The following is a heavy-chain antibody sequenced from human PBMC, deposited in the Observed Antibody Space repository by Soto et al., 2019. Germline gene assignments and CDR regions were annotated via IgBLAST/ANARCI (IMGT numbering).Heavy chain of an antibody. J-gene: IGHJ2*01. CDR3: ARHPTPRGYSYGYWYFDL. CDR1: GYSFTSYW. Sequence: GESLKISCKGSGYSFTSYWIGWVRQMPGKGLEWMGIIYPGDSDTRYSPSFQGQVTISADKSISTAYLQWSSLKASDTAMYYCARHPTPRGYSYGYWYFDLWGRGTLVTVSS. D-gene: IGHD5-18*01. CDR2: IYPGDSDT. V-gene: IGHV5-51*01.